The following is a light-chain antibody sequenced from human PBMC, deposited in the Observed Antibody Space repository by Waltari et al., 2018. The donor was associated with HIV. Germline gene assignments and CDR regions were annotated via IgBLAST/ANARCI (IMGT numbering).Light chain of an antibody. V-gene: IGKV2-28*01. CDR3: MQSLQTPST. CDR2: LGS. J-gene: IGKJ2*02. CDR1: QSLVNSNGWKY. Sequence: IVMTQSPLSLPVTPGEPASISCRSRQSLVNSNGWKYLDWSLQKPGQSPQLLIYLGSYRASGVPDSFSGSGSGTDFTLKISRVEAEDVGVYYCMQSLQTPSTFGQGTKLEMK.